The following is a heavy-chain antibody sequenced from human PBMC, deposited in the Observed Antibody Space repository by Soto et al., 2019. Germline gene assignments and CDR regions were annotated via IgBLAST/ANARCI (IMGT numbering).Heavy chain of an antibody. CDR1: GFSLSSTRMA. J-gene: IGHJ4*02. D-gene: IGHD6-19*01. CDR3: AHIVVAGLGYYFDY. CDR2: IYWDDDK. Sequence: QITLKESGPTLVKPTQTLTLTCTFSGFSLSSTRMAVGWIRQPPGKALEWLALIYWDDDKRYSPFLKSRLTITKDTAKNHGVLTMANMDPVDTARYYCAHIVVAGLGYYFDYWGQGTLVTVSS. V-gene: IGHV2-5*02.